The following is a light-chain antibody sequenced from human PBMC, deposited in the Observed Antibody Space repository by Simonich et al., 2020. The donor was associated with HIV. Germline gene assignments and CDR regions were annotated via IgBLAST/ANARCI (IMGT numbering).Light chain of an antibody. CDR2: GAS. CDR3: QQYYSTPRT. Sequence: EIVMTQSPVTLSVSPGERATLSCRASQSVSINLAWYHQKPGQAPRLLIYGASSRATGIPDRFSGSGSGTDFTLTISRLEPEDFAVYYCQQYYSTPRTFGQGTKVEIK. J-gene: IGKJ1*01. CDR1: QSVSIN. V-gene: IGKV3-20*01.